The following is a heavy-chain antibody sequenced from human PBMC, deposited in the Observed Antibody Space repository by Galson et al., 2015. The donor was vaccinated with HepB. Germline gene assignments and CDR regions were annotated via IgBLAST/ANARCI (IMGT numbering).Heavy chain of an antibody. J-gene: IGHJ6*02. D-gene: IGHD2-2*02. Sequence: SLRLSCAASGFTFGDYAMSWFRQAPGKGLEWVGFIRNKAYGGTTEYAASVKGRFTISRDDSKSIAYLQMNSLKTEDTAVYYCTRDKKAALYQLLYGDYYYYYGMDVWGQGTTVTVSS. CDR3: TRDKKAALYQLLYGDYYYYYGMDV. CDR2: IRNKAYGGTT. CDR1: GFTFGDYA. V-gene: IGHV3-49*03.